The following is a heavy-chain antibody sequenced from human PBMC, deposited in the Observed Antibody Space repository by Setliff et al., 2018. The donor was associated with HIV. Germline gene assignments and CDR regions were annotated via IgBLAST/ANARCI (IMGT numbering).Heavy chain of an antibody. V-gene: IGHV1-69*13. CDR1: GGIFSSYA. CDR3: ATNPEMATINYYYYYMGV. Sequence: SVKVSCKASGGIFSSYALSWVRQAPGQGLEWMGGIIPILGSIDYAQKFQGRVTITADESTSTAYMELSSLRSEDTAVYYCATNPEMATINYYYYYMGVWGKGTTVTVSS. CDR2: IIPILGSI. D-gene: IGHD5-12*01. J-gene: IGHJ6*03.